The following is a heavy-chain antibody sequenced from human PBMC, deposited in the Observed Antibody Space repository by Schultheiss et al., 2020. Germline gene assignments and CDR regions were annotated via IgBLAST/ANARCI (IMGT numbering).Heavy chain of an antibody. CDR2: INPNSGDT. CDR3: ARDASGYYGMDV. V-gene: IGHV1-69*13. CDR1: GGTFSSYA. D-gene: IGHD6-25*01. J-gene: IGHJ6*02. Sequence: SVKVSCKASGGTFSSYAISWVRQAPGQGLEWMGWINPNSGDTNYAQKFQGRVTITADESTSTAYMELSSLRSEDTAVYYCARDASGYYGMDVWGQGTTVTVSS.